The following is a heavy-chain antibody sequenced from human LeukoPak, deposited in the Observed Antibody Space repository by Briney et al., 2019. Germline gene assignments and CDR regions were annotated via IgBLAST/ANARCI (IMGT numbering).Heavy chain of an antibody. CDR3: ARQYYDFWSGHYLDY. J-gene: IGHJ4*02. D-gene: IGHD3-3*01. CDR2: IYPGDSDT. CDR1: GYSFTSYW. V-gene: IGHV5-51*01. Sequence: GESLKISCKGSGYSFTSYWIGWVRQMPGKGLEWMGIIYPGDSDTRYSPSFQGQVTISADKSISTAYLQWSSLKASDTAMYYCARQYYDFWSGHYLDYWGQGTLVTVSS.